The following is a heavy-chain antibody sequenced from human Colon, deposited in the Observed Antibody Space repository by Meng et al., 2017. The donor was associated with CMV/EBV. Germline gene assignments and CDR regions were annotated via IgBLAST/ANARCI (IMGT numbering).Heavy chain of an antibody. CDR2: INPNSGGT. J-gene: IGHJ6*02. CDR1: GYTFTGYY. D-gene: IGHD3-3*01. CDR3: ARAKDAVFGVVITSARNYYGMDV. Sequence: ASVKVSCKASGYTFTGYYMHWVRQAPGQGLEWMGWINPNSGGTNYAQKFQGRVTMTRDTSISTAYMELSRLRSDGTAVYYCARAKDAVFGVVITSARNYYGMDVWGQGTTVTVSS. V-gene: IGHV1-2*02.